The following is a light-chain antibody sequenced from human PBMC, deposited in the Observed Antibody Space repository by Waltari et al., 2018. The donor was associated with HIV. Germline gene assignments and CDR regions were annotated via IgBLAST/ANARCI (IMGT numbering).Light chain of an antibody. J-gene: IGLJ3*02. Sequence: QSVLTQPPSASGPPGQRVTTSCSGSSSNIATNTVNWYQQLPGTAPQLLIYTNNQRPSGVPARFSGSKSGTSASLAISGLQSDDDADYYCATWDDSLNGWVFGGGTRLTVL. CDR1: SSNIATNT. CDR3: ATWDDSLNGWV. V-gene: IGLV1-44*01. CDR2: TNN.